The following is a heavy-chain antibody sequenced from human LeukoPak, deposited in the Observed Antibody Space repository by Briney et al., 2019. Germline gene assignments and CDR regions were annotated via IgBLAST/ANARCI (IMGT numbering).Heavy chain of an antibody. CDR2: IIPILGIA. J-gene: IGHJ3*02. CDR1: GGTFSSYA. D-gene: IGHD4-23*01. CDR3: AGVPNDYGGNFGAFDI. Sequence: GASVKVSCKASGGTFSSYAISWVRQAPGQGLEWMGRIIPILGIANYAQKFQGRVTITADKSTSTAYMELSSLRSEDTAVYYCAGVPNDYGGNFGAFDIWGQGTMVTVSS. V-gene: IGHV1-69*04.